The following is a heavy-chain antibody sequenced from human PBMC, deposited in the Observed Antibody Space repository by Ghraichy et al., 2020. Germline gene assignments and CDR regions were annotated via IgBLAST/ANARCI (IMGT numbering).Heavy chain of an antibody. J-gene: IGHJ4*02. CDR3: ARAAPDCGSTTCLDY. CDR2: INTDGSVT. CDR1: GFSITTYW. D-gene: IGHD2-21*01. V-gene: IGHV3-74*01. Sequence: GSLRLSCAASGFSITTYWMHWVRQAAGKGLVWVSRINTDGSVTTYADSVKGRFTISRDIAKNTVYLQMNSLGAEDAATYYCARAAPDCGSTTCLDYWGQGTLVTVSS.